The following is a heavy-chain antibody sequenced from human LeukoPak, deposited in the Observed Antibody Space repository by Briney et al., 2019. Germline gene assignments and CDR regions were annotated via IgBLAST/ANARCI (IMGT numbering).Heavy chain of an antibody. Sequence: PSQTLSLTCTVSGGSISSGSYYWSWIRQPAGKGLEWIGRIYTSGSTNYHPSLRSRVTISVDTSKNQFSLKLSSVTAADTAVYYCARRVGWGYYFDYWGQGTLVTVSS. J-gene: IGHJ4*02. CDR2: IYTSGST. D-gene: IGHD3-16*01. V-gene: IGHV4-61*02. CDR1: GGSISSGSYY. CDR3: ARRVGWGYYFDY.